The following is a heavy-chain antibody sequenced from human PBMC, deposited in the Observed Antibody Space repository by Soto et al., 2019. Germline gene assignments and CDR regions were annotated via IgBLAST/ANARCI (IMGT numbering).Heavy chain of an antibody. CDR1: GFSLDTWGVG. V-gene: IGHV2-5*02. J-gene: IGHJ4*02. Sequence: QITLKESGPTLVRPTQTLTLTCTVSGFSLDTWGVGVGWIRQSPGKAPEWLALIYWDDDKRYSPSLKNRLTITKDTSKNQVVLTVTNMDPVDTVTYYCVRALGSWGSYYFDHWGQGTLVTVSS. CDR2: IYWDDDK. CDR3: VRALGSWGSYYFDH. D-gene: IGHD3-16*01.